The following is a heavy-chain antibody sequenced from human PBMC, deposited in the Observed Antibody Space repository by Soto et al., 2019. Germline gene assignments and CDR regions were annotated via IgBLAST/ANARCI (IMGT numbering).Heavy chain of an antibody. CDR3: ARDVLGLDV. Sequence: PGGSLRLSCVVSGFAVSSTYMSWVRQAPGQGLEWVSVLTANGNTIYADAVKGRFTVSRDISKNTVYLQLNSVTVEDTGLYYCARDVLGLDVWGPGTTVTVSS. V-gene: IGHV3-53*01. CDR1: GFAVSSTY. J-gene: IGHJ6*02. CDR2: LTANGNT.